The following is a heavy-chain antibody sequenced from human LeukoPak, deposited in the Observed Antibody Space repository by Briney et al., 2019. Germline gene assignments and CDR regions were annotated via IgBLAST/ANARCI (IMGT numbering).Heavy chain of an antibody. CDR1: GFTVSSNY. CDR2: IYRDGST. CDR3: ARMVAGTFGYFDY. D-gene: IGHD6-19*01. Sequence: PGGSLRLSCAASGFTVSSNYMSWVRQAPGKGLEWVSVIYRDGSTYYADSVKGRFTISRDNSKNTLYLQMNSLRAEDTAVYYCARMVAGTFGYFDYWGQGTLVTVSS. V-gene: IGHV3-53*01. J-gene: IGHJ4*02.